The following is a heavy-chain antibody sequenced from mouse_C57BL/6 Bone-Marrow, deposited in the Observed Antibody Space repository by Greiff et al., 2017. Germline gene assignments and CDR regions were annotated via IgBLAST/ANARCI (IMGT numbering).Heavy chain of an antibody. CDR2: ISDGGSYT. V-gene: IGHV5-4*01. CDR1: GFTFSSYA. J-gene: IGHJ4*01. Sequence: EVQLVESGGGLVTPGGSLKLSCAASGFTFSSYAMSWVRQTPEKRLEWVATISDGGSYTYYPDNVKGRFTISRDNAKNNLYLQMSQLKSEDTAMYYWARIEAGGAMDYWGQGTSVTVSS. CDR3: ARIEAGGAMDY.